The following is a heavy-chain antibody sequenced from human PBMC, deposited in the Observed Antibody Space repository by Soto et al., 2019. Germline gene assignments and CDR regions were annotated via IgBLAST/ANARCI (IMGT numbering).Heavy chain of an antibody. CDR2: INHSGST. J-gene: IGHJ6*02. D-gene: IGHD4-17*01. Sequence: SDTLSLTSAVYGGSFSGYYWSWIRQPPGKGLEWIGEINHSGSTNYNPSLKSRVTISVDTSKNQFSLKLSSVTAADTAVYYCARGLRWTKPYYGMDVWGQGTTVTVSS. CDR1: GGSFSGYY. CDR3: ARGLRWTKPYYGMDV. V-gene: IGHV4-34*01.